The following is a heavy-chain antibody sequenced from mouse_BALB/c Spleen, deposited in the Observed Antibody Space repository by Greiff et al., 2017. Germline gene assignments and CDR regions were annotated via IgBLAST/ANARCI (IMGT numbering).Heavy chain of an antibody. D-gene: IGHD1-1*01. CDR1: GYSFTSYW. CDR2: IDPSDSET. V-gene: IGHV1S127*01. Sequence: VQLQQSGPQLVRPGASVKISCKASGYSFTSYWMHWVKQRPGQGLEWIGMIDPSDSETRLNQKFKDKATLTVDKSSSTAYMQLSSPTSEDSAVYYCAREGRDGSSYYAMDYWGQGTSVTVSS. CDR3: AREGRDGSSYYAMDY. J-gene: IGHJ4*01.